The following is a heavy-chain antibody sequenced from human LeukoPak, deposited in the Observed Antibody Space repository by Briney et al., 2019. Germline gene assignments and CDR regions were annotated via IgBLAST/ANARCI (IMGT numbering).Heavy chain of an antibody. V-gene: IGHV1-69*13. CDR3: AHQQLGSSEFDY. D-gene: IGHD6-13*01. CDR2: IIPIFGTA. J-gene: IGHJ4*02. CDR1: VGTFSSYA. Sequence: SVKVSCKASVGTFSSYAMSWVRHAPGQGLEWMGGIIPIFGTANYAQKFQGRVTITADESTSTAYMELSSLRSEDTAVYYCAHQQLGSSEFDYWGQGTLVTVSS.